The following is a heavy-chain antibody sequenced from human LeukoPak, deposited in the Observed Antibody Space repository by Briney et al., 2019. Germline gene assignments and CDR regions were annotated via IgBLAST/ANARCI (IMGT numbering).Heavy chain of an antibody. V-gene: IGHV3-53*01. CDR2: IYSGGST. Sequence: GGSLRLSCAASGFTVSSNYMSWVRQAPGKGLEWVSVIYSGGSTYYADPVKGRFTISRDNSKNTLYLQMNSLRAEDTAVYYCAREAIVYDILTGYYYFDYWGQGTLVTVSS. D-gene: IGHD3-9*01. CDR1: GFTVSSNY. J-gene: IGHJ4*02. CDR3: AREAIVYDILTGYYYFDY.